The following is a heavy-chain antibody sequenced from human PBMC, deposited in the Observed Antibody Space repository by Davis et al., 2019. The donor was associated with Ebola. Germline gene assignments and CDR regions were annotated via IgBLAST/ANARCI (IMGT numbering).Heavy chain of an antibody. Sequence: PGGSLRLSCAASGFTFSSYWMHWVRQAPGKGLVWVSRINSDGSSTSYADSVKGRFTISRDNAKNTLYLQMNSLRAEDTAVYYCARATPPLTGASWFDPWGQGTLVTVSS. V-gene: IGHV3-74*01. CDR3: ARATPPLTGASWFDP. D-gene: IGHD7-27*01. J-gene: IGHJ5*02. CDR1: GFTFSSYW. CDR2: INSDGSST.